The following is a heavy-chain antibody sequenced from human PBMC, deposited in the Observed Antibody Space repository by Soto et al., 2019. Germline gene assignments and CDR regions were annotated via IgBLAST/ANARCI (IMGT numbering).Heavy chain of an antibody. CDR3: AKILRGWTLDY. J-gene: IGHJ4*01. D-gene: IGHD3-9*01. CDR2: THYRRSL. Sequence: SEALSLTCYVSGESIGETYCCWIRQTPGGGLERLGYTHYRRSLNHSTSTKSPTTIPIDTYKNKISLELKSVTNADTAVYYCAKILRGWTLDYWGQGEMVTVS. CDR1: GESIGETY. V-gene: IGHV4-59*01.